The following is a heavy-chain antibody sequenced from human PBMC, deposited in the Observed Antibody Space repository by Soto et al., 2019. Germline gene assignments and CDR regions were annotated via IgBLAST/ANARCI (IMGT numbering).Heavy chain of an antibody. V-gene: IGHV5-10-1*01. Sequence: GESLKISCKASGYSFTNYWINWVRQMPGKGLEWVGRIEPSDSYTNYSPSFQGHVTMSADKSITTAYLQWSSLKASDTAMYYCARRAYYDSSGYYSCFDPWGQGTLVTVSS. CDR2: IEPSDSYT. CDR3: ARRAYYDSSGYYSCFDP. CDR1: GYSFTNYW. J-gene: IGHJ5*02. D-gene: IGHD3-22*01.